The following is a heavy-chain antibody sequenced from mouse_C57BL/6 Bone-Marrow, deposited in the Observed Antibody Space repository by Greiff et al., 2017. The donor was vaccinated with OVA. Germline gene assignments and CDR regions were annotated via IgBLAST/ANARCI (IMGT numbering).Heavy chain of an antibody. V-gene: IGHV3-6*01. Sequence: VQLKQSGPGLVKPSQSLSLTCSVTGYSITSGYYWNWIRQFPGNKLEWMGYISYDGSNNYNPSLKNRISITRDTSKNQFFLKLNSVTTEDTATYYCAIGLLYWGQGTLVTVSA. CDR2: ISYDGSN. CDR1: GYSITSGYY. J-gene: IGHJ3*01. CDR3: AIGLLY.